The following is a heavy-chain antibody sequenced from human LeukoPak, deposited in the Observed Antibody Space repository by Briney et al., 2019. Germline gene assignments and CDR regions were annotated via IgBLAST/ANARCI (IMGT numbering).Heavy chain of an antibody. Sequence: ASVKVSCKASGYTFTGYYMHWVRQAPGQGLEWMGWINPNSGGTNYAQKFQGRVTMTRDTSISTAYMELSRLRSDDTAVYYCARGVTIFGVALEAGYWGQGTLVTVSS. D-gene: IGHD3-3*01. CDR3: ARGVTIFGVALEAGY. CDR2: INPNSGGT. CDR1: GYTFTGYY. J-gene: IGHJ4*02. V-gene: IGHV1-2*02.